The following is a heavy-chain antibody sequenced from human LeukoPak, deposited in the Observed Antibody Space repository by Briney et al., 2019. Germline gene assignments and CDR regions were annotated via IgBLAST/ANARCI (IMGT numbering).Heavy chain of an antibody. V-gene: IGHV1-46*01. D-gene: IGHD4-17*01. CDR3: ARAAVTFYYYYYYMDV. J-gene: IGHJ6*03. CDR2: INPSGGST. Sequence: ASVKVSCXASGYTFTSYYMHWVRQAPGQGLEWMGIINPSGGSTSYAQKFQGRVTMTRDTSTSTVYMELSSLRSEDTAVYYCARAAVTFYYYYYYMDVWGKGTTVTVSS. CDR1: GYTFTSYY.